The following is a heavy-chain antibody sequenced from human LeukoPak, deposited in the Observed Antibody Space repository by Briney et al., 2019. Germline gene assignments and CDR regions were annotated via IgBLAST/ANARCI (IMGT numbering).Heavy chain of an antibody. CDR1: GGSFSGYY. J-gene: IGHJ4*02. Sequence: SETLSLTCAVYGGSFSGYYWSWIRQPAGKGLEWIGRIYTSGSTNYNPSLKSRVTMSVDTSKNQFSLKLSSVTAADTAVYYCAATMVRGVNLDYWGQGTLVTVSS. D-gene: IGHD3-10*01. CDR3: AATMVRGVNLDY. V-gene: IGHV4-59*10. CDR2: IYTSGST.